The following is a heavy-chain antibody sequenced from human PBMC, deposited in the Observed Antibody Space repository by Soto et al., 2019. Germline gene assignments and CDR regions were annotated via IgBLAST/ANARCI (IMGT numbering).Heavy chain of an antibody. CDR1: GFTFSSYW. J-gene: IGHJ4*02. V-gene: IGHV3-74*01. D-gene: IGHD5-18*01. CDR3: ARGGHNSYATTTSDY. CDR2: INSDGSST. Sequence: PGGSLRLSCAASGFTFSSYWMHWVRQAPGKGLVWVSRINSDGSSTSYADSVKGRFTISRDNAKNTLYLQMNSLRAEDTAVYYCARGGHNSYATTTSDYWGQGTLVTVSS.